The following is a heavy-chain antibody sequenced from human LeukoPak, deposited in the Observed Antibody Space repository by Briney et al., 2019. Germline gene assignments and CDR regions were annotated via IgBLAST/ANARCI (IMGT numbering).Heavy chain of an antibody. CDR2: IYSSGST. CDR3: ARGNHYYDSNGYYHNWFDP. V-gene: IGHV4-61*02. Sequence: SQTLSLTCSVSGGSISSTTYYWSWLRQPAGKGLEWIGRIYSSGSTNYNPSLKSRVTISVDTSKNQFSLKLNSVTAADTAVYYCARGNHYYDSNGYYHNWFDPWGQGTLVTVSS. D-gene: IGHD3-22*01. J-gene: IGHJ5*02. CDR1: GGSISSTTYY.